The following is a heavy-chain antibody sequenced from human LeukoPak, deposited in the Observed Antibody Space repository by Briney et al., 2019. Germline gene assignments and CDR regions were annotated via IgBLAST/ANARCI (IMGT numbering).Heavy chain of an antibody. V-gene: IGHV3-30*19. D-gene: IGHD2-15*01. CDR1: GFTFSSYG. J-gene: IGHJ4*02. Sequence: PGGSLRLSCAASGFTFSSYGMHWVRQAPGKGLEWVAVISYDGSNKYYADSVKGRFTISRDNSKNTLYLQINSLRPEDTAIYYCARVPDVVVGVLPTLPPSDWGQGTLVTVSS. CDR2: ISYDGSNK. CDR3: ARVPDVVVGVLPTLPPSD.